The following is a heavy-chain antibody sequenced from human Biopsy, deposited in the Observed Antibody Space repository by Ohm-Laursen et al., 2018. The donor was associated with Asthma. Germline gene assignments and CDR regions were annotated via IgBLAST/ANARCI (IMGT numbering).Heavy chain of an antibody. D-gene: IGHD3-3*02. J-gene: IGHJ2*01. CDR3: ARIKIRIVAGTDRYFDL. V-gene: IGHV1-2*06. CDR2: IDPNSGGT. Sequence: VASVKVSCKVSGYPFTDYYVHWVRQAPGQGLEWMGRIDPNSGGTNYAQKFLGRVTMTRDTSVNTAFMVLSRLRSDDTAVYYCARIKIRIVAGTDRYFDLWGRGTLVTVSS. CDR1: GYPFTDYY.